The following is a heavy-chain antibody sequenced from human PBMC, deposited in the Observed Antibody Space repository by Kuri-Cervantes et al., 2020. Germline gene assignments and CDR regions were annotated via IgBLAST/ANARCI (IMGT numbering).Heavy chain of an antibody. CDR2: PYSDGST. CDR3: ARELGRGVISPYLDY. CDR1: EFTVRSNF. D-gene: IGHD3-10*01. J-gene: IGHJ4*02. Sequence: GESLKISCAASEFTVRSNFMSWVRQAPGKGLEWVSVPYSDGSTYYADSVKGRFTISRDSSKNTLYLQMNSLRAEDTAVYYCARELGRGVISPYLDYWGQGTLVTVSS. V-gene: IGHV3-66*01.